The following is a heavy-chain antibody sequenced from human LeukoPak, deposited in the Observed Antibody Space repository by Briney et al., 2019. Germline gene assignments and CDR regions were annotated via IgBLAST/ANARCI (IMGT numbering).Heavy chain of an antibody. Sequence: GGSLRVSCAASGFTFNSYAMSWVRQAPGKGLEWVSAISASGGTTYYADSVRGRFTISRDNSENTLYLQMNSLRVEDTAVYYCAKEPREYCSSSACPNWLDPWGQGALVTVS. CDR2: ISASGGTT. CDR3: AKEPREYCSSSACPNWLDP. V-gene: IGHV3-23*01. D-gene: IGHD2/OR15-2a*01. CDR1: GFTFNSYA. J-gene: IGHJ5*02.